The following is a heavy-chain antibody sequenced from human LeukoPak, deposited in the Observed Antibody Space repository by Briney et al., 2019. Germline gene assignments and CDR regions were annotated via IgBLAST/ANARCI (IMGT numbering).Heavy chain of an antibody. Sequence: ASVKVSCKASGYTFTSYYMHWVRQAPGQGLEWMGIINPSGGSTSYAQKFQGRVTMTRDTSTSTAYMELSSLRSEDTAVYYCARDRIRVGYFDYWGQGTLVTVSS. V-gene: IGHV1-46*01. J-gene: IGHJ4*02. D-gene: IGHD2-15*01. CDR1: GYTFTSYY. CDR3: ARDRIRVGYFDY. CDR2: INPSGGST.